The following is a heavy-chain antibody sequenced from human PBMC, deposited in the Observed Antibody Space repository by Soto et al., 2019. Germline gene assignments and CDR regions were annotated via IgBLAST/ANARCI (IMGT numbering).Heavy chain of an antibody. D-gene: IGHD2-2*01. J-gene: IGHJ4*02. CDR1: GFTFSSYW. CDR2: IKQDGSEK. Sequence: GGSLRLSCAASGFTFSSYWMSWVRQAPGKGLEWVANIKQDGSEKYYVDSVKGRFTISRDNAKNSLYLQMNSLRAEDTAVYYCASIGVVVPAAFLWTYFDYWGQGTLVTVSS. V-gene: IGHV3-7*01. CDR3: ASIGVVVPAAFLWTYFDY.